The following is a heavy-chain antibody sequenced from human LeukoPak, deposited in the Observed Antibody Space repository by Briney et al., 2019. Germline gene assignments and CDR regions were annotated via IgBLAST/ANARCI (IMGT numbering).Heavy chain of an antibody. Sequence: ASVQVSCKASGYTFTTYYMHWVRQAPGQGRGWMGIINPSGGGTSYAQKFHGIVTMTSDTSTSTVYMELSSLRSDDTAVYYCARPPGYYYGLDVWGQGTTVTVSS. CDR2: INPSGGGT. CDR3: ARPPGYYYGLDV. CDR1: GYTFTTYY. J-gene: IGHJ6*02. V-gene: IGHV1-46*01.